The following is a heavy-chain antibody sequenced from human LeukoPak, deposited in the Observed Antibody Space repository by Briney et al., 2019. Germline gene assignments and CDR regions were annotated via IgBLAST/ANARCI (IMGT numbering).Heavy chain of an antibody. Sequence: PGGSLRLSCAASGFTFSDYYMSWIRQAPGKGLEWVSYISSSGSTIYYADSVKGRFTISRDNAKNSLYLQMNSLRAEDTAVYYCAGKDWNGGYVSSGYFDYWGQGTLVTVSS. CDR3: AGKDWNGGYVSSGYFDY. J-gene: IGHJ4*02. D-gene: IGHD5-12*01. V-gene: IGHV3-11*01. CDR1: GFTFSDYY. CDR2: ISSSGSTI.